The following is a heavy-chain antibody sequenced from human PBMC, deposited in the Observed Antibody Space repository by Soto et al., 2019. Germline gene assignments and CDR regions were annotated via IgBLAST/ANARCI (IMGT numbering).Heavy chain of an antibody. J-gene: IGHJ6*02. D-gene: IGHD5-12*01. V-gene: IGHV1-18*01. Sequence: ASVKVSCKTSGYTLTSNGVSWVRQAPGQGLEWMGWISAYNGNTNYAQKLQGRVTVTTDTSTSTAYMELRSLRSDDTAVYYCARAYSILATPRGDYYYYYGMDVWGQGTTVTVSS. CDR2: ISAYNGNT. CDR3: ARAYSILATPRGDYYYYYGMDV. CDR1: GYTLTSNG.